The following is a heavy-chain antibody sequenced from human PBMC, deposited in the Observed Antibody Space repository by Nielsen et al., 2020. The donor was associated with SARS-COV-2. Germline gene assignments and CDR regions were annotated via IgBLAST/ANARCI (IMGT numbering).Heavy chain of an antibody. CDR1: GYTSTNFH. Sequence: ASVKVSCKASGYTSTNFHIHWVRQAPGESLEWMGWIQVGSGNTKYSPKFQGRVTFTTDTSAATAFMELTSLRSDDTAVYYCARPITNNYYYYYMDVWGKGTTVTVS. V-gene: IGHV1-3*01. J-gene: IGHJ6*03. CDR2: IQVGSGNT. CDR3: ARPITNNYYYYYMDV.